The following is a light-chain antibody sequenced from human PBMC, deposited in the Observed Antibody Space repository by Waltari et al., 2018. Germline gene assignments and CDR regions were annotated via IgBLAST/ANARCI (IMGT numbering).Light chain of an antibody. CDR3: ATWDARLTAVV. V-gene: IGLV1-44*01. CDR1: NSNIGSST. CDR2: SND. J-gene: IGLJ2*01. Sequence: QSVVTQSPSASGAPGQRVTISCSGSNSNIGSSTVNWYQKVPGTAPRLLIYSNDQRPSGVPDQFSASKSGTSASLAISGLQSEDEADYYCATWDARLTAVVFGGGTKVTVL.